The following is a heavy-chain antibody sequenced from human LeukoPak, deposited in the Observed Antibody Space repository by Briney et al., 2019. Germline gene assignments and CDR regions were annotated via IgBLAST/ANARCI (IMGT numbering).Heavy chain of an antibody. D-gene: IGHD2-2*01. Sequence: PGGSLRLSCAASGFTFNNYAVNRVRQAPGKGLEWVSAISGRGGSTYYADSVKGRFTISRDNSKKKLHLEVKRLRGEDTGKYYCAKALGYCSSSCCQGYFDYLRQGTLVTVSS. V-gene: IGHV3-23*01. CDR1: GFTFNNYA. CDR2: ISGRGGST. J-gene: IGHJ4*02. CDR3: AKALGYCSSSCCQGYFDY.